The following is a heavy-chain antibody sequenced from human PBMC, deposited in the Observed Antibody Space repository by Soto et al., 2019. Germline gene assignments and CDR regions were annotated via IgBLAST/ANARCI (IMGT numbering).Heavy chain of an antibody. J-gene: IGHJ4*02. CDR3: AREESGLFDY. Sequence: QVQLQESGPGLVKPSQTLSLTCTVSGDSLSSADYCWSWIRQAPGKGLEWIGYICYSGSTYHNPSHKSRTSMSVDTSKKQFSLKLTSVTAADKAVYYCAREESGLFDYWGQGRLVTVSS. CDR1: GDSLSSADYC. V-gene: IGHV4-30-4*01. CDR2: ICYSGST. D-gene: IGHD5-12*01.